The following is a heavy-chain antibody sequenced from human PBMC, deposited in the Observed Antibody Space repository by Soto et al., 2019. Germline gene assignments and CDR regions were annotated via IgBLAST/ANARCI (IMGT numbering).Heavy chain of an antibody. Sequence: GGSLRLSCAASGFTFSSYAMSWVRQAPGRGLEWVSALSGSGGSTYYADSVKGRFTISRDNSKNTLYLQMNSLRAEDTAVYYCAKDPSDYIWGSYRQDAFHIWGQGTMVTVSS. CDR2: LSGSGGST. CDR3: AKDPSDYIWGSYRQDAFHI. J-gene: IGHJ3*02. V-gene: IGHV3-23*01. D-gene: IGHD3-16*02. CDR1: GFTFSSYA.